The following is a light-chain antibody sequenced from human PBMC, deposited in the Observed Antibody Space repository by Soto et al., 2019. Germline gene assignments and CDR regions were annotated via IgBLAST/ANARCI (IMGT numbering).Light chain of an antibody. CDR2: DAS. J-gene: IGKJ4*01. CDR3: QHYNTYSLT. V-gene: IGKV1-5*01. Sequence: DIQMTQSPSTLSASVGDRVTMTCRASQSVGRWLAWYQQKPGKAPKLLIYDASSLQSGVPSRFSGSGSGTEFTLTISSLQPDDVAAYFCQHYNTYSLTFGGGTKVDIK. CDR1: QSVGRW.